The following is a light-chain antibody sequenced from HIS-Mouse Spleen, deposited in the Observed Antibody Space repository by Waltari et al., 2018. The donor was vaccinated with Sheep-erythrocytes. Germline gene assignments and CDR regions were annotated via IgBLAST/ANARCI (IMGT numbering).Light chain of an antibody. CDR1: SGSVSTSYY. CDR2: RTN. J-gene: IGLJ6*01. Sequence: QTVVTQEPSFSVSPGGTVTLTCGLSSGSVSTSYYPSWYQQTPGQAPRTLIYRTNMRPSGVPDCFSGSILGNKAALTITGAQADDESDYYCVLYMGSGISVFGSGTKVTVL. CDR3: VLYMGSGISV. V-gene: IGLV8-61*02.